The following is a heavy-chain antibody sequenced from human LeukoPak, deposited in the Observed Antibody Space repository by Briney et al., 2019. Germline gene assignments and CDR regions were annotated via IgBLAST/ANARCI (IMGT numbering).Heavy chain of an antibody. V-gene: IGHV3-33*01. J-gene: IGHJ4*02. CDR1: GFTFSSYG. D-gene: IGHD3-3*01. CDR2: ICNDGSNK. Sequence: GGSLRLSCAASGFTFSSYGMHWVRQAPGKGLEWVAGICNDGSNKYYSDSVKGLFTITRDNSKNTLYLQMHSLRAEDTAVYYCARAPLRVDYFDYWGQGTLVTVSS. CDR3: ARAPLRVDYFDY.